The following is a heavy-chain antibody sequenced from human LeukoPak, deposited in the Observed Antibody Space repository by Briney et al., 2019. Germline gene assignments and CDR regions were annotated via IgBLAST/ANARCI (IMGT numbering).Heavy chain of an antibody. CDR3: AKDYYDSSGYYYTLVPFDY. Sequence: GGSLRLSCAASGFTFSSYSMNWVRQAPGKGLEWVSSISSSSSYIYYADSVKGRFTISRDNSKNTLYLQMNSLRAEDAAVYYCAKDYYDSSGYYYTLVPFDYWGQGTLVTVSS. J-gene: IGHJ4*02. CDR2: ISSSSSYI. CDR1: GFTFSSYS. D-gene: IGHD3-22*01. V-gene: IGHV3-21*04.